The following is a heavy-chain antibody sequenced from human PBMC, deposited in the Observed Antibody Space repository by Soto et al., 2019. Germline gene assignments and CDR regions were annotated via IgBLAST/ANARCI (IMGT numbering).Heavy chain of an antibody. CDR2: TYAGGTT. CDR3: ARGPFDYYAMDV. Sequence: EVQLVETGGGLIQPGGSLRLSCAASGFSVRGKYMSWVRQAPGKGLEWVSITYAGGTTYYADSVKGRFTISRDNSKTTLYLQMNSLRAEDTAMYYCARGPFDYYAMDVWGQGTTVTVSS. CDR1: GFSVRGKY. J-gene: IGHJ6*02. V-gene: IGHV3-53*02.